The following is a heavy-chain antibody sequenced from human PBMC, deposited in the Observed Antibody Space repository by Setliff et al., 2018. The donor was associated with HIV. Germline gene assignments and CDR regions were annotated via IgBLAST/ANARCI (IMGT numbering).Heavy chain of an antibody. Sequence: GASVKVSCKASGYTLRRHGISWVRQAPGQGLEWMGWISAYNGNRDYALNFQGRVTLTTDTSASTAYMELRSLRSDDTAVYYCARVNDILQGYWVGYFDYWGQGTLVTVSS. CDR3: ARVNDILQGYWVGYFDY. J-gene: IGHJ4*02. CDR1: GYTLRRHG. D-gene: IGHD3-9*01. V-gene: IGHV1-18*01. CDR2: ISAYNGNR.